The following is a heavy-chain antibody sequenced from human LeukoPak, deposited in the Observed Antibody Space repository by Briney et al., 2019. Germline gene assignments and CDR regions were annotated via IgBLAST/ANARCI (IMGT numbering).Heavy chain of an antibody. CDR1: GGSISSYY. J-gene: IGHJ5*02. Sequence: SETLSLTCTVSGGSISSYYWSWIRQPPGKGLEWIGYIHYSGSTNYNPSLKSRVTISVDTSKNQFSLKLSSVTAADTAVYYCARQDGAVVVTAIFEENMWFDPWGQGTLVTVSS. V-gene: IGHV4-59*08. D-gene: IGHD2-21*02. CDR3: ARQDGAVVVTAIFEENMWFDP. CDR2: IHYSGST.